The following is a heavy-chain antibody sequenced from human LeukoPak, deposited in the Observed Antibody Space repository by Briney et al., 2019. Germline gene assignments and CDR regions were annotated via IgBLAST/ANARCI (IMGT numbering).Heavy chain of an antibody. CDR3: ATGALGDFWSGYYTPWFDP. CDR1: GGSISSYY. Sequence: SETLSLTCTVSGGSISSYYWSWLRQPPGKGLEWIGYIYYSGSTNYNPSLTSRVTISVDMSKNQFSLKLSSVTAADTAVYYCATGALGDFWSGYYTPWFDPWGQGTLVTVSS. D-gene: IGHD3-3*01. V-gene: IGHV4-59*01. J-gene: IGHJ5*02. CDR2: IYYSGST.